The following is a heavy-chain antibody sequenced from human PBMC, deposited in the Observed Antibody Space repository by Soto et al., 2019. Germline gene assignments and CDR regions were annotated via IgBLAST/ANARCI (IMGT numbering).Heavy chain of an antibody. CDR3: ARGIFYAFDI. V-gene: IGHV4-4*02. Sequence: SETLSLTCAVSGVSLSNPNGWAWVRQAPGKGLEWIGEIDHSWSTNYNPSLNSRVTISLDRSNNQFSLKLSSLAAADTAVYYCARGIFYAFDIWGQGTMVTVSS. J-gene: IGHJ3*02. D-gene: IGHD3-9*01. CDR2: IDHSWST. CDR1: GVSLSNPNG.